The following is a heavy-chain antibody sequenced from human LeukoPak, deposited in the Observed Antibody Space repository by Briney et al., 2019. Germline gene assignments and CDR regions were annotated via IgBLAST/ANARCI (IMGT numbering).Heavy chain of an antibody. J-gene: IGHJ1*01. CDR2: ISSSSSYT. D-gene: IGHD4-17*01. CDR3: ASYSTVTLFQH. CDR1: GFTFSDYY. Sequence: GGSLRLSCAASGFTFSDYYMSWIRQAPGKGLECVSYISSSSSYTNYADSVEGRFTISRDNAKNSLYLQMNSLRAEDTAVYYCASYSTVTLFQHWGQGTLVTVSS. V-gene: IGHV3-11*06.